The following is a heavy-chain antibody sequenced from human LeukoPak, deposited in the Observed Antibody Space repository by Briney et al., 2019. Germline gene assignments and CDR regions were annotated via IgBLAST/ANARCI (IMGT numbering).Heavy chain of an antibody. Sequence: PGGSLRLSCAASGFTFSSYWMSWVRQAPGKGLEWVANMKQDGSEKYYVDSVKGRFTISRDNAKNSLYLQMNSLRAEDTAVYYCARPNTLISRFGGIASFDYWGQGTLVTVSS. V-gene: IGHV3-7*01. CDR3: ARPNTLISRFGGIASFDY. J-gene: IGHJ4*02. D-gene: IGHD6-13*01. CDR2: MKQDGSEK. CDR1: GFTFSSYW.